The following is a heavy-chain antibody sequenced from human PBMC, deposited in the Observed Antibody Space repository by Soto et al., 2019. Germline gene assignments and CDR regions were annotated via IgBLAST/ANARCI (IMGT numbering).Heavy chain of an antibody. Sequence: AEGKVGCKGCCYSFTSYGISWVRQAPGQGLEWMGWISAYNGNTNYAQKLQGRVTMTTDTSTSTAYMELRSLRSDDTAVYYCARGAMAGLFDYWGQGTLVTVSS. CDR3: ARGAMAGLFDY. V-gene: IGHV1-18*04. D-gene: IGHD6-19*01. J-gene: IGHJ4*02. CDR2: ISAYNGNT. CDR1: CYSFTSYG.